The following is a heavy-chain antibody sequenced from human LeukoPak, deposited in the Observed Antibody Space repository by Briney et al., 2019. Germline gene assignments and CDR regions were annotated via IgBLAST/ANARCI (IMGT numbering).Heavy chain of an antibody. J-gene: IGHJ4*02. CDR3: AKDESGGYDLAVAGTLDY. D-gene: IGHD6-19*01. CDR1: GFTFSSYA. CDR2: ISGSGGST. V-gene: IGHV3-23*01. Sequence: GGSLRLSCAASGFTFSSYAMSWVRQAPGKGLEWVSAISGSGGSTYYADSVKGRFTISRDNSKNTLYLQMNSLRAEDTAVYYCAKDESGGYDLAVAGTLDYWGQGTLVTVSS.